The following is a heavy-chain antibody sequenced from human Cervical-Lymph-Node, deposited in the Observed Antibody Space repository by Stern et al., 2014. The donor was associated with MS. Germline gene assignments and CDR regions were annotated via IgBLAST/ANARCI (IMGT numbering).Heavy chain of an antibody. V-gene: IGHV2-5*02. CDR2: IYWDDDK. CDR3: AHRPYINYESRWFDP. J-gene: IGHJ5*02. D-gene: IGHD4-11*01. CDR1: GFSLSTTGVG. Sequence: QVTLRESGPTLVKPTQTLTLTCTFSGFSLSTTGVGVGWIRQPPGKALEWLALIYWDDDKRYSPSLKSRLTITKDISKNQVVLTLTNMDPVDTATYYCAHRPYINYESRWFDPWGQGTLVTVSS.